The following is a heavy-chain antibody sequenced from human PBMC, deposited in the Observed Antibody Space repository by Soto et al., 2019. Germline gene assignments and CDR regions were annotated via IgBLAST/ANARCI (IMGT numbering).Heavy chain of an antibody. Sequence: SQTLSLTCAISGDSVSSNRAAWNWIRQSPSRGLEWLGRTYYRSKWYNDYAVSVKSRITINPDTSKNQFSLQLNSVAPEDTAVYYCARAWGFGSGWYGSFSYWGQGTQVTVSS. V-gene: IGHV6-1*01. CDR2: TYYRSKWYN. D-gene: IGHD6-19*01. CDR3: ARAWGFGSGWYGSFSY. CDR1: GDSVSSNRAA. J-gene: IGHJ4*02.